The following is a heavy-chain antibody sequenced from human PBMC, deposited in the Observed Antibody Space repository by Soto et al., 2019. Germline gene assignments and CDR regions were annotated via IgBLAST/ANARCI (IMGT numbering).Heavy chain of an antibody. CDR3: SRGLNSWNDAFDI. V-gene: IGHV3-33*08. CDR1: RFTFSIYG. Sequence: XLSFAASRFTFSIYGMHLVPQAKGKGLNWAAVIWYDGSNNYYADSVKGRFTISRDNSKNTLYLQMNSLRAEDTAVYYCSRGLNSWNDAFDIWGQGTTVTVSS. J-gene: IGHJ3*02. CDR2: IWYDGSNN. D-gene: IGHD1-1*01.